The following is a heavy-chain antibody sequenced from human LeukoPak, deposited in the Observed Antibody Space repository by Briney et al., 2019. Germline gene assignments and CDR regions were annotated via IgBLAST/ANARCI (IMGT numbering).Heavy chain of an antibody. CDR1: GFTFDDYA. J-gene: IGHJ4*02. V-gene: IGHV3-9*01. CDR2: ISWNSGSI. D-gene: IGHD3-22*01. CDR3: AKGTSSGYYPFDY. Sequence: GRSLRLSCAASGFTFDDYAMHWVRQAPGKGLEWVSGISWNSGSIGYADSVKGRFTISRDNAKNSLYLQMNSLRAEDTALYYCAKGTSSGYYPFDYWGLGTLVTVSS.